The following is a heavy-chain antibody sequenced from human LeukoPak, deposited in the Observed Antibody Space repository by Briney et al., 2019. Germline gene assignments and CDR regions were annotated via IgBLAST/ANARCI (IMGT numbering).Heavy chain of an antibody. CDR2: INPSGGST. J-gene: IGHJ4*02. CDR3: ASAVAGMGDYFDY. V-gene: IGHV1-46*01. Sequence: ASVKVSCKASGYTFTSYYMHWVRQAPGQGLEWMGIINPSGGSTSYAQKFQGRVTMTRDASTSTVYMELSSLRSEDTAVYYCASAVAGMGDYFDYWGQGTLVTVSS. CDR1: GYTFTSYY. D-gene: IGHD6-19*01.